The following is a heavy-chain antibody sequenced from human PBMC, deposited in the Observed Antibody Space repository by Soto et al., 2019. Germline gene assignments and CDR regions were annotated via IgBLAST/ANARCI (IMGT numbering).Heavy chain of an antibody. J-gene: IGHJ6*02. CDR3: TDGLDV. V-gene: IGHV3-15*07. CDR1: GFSSSDAW. Sequence: PVGSLRLSCAAAGFSSSDAWMSWVRQAPGKGLEWVGRITSRSDGAATDYAAPVKGRFTISRDDSENTVFVQMNSLKTEDTAVYYCTDGLDVWGQGTTVTVSS. CDR2: ITSRSDGAAT.